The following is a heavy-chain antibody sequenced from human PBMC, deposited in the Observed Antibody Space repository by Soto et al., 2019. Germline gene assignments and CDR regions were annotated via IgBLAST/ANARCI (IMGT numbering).Heavy chain of an antibody. CDR3: ARAIGPTLFDY. D-gene: IGHD3-22*01. J-gene: IGHJ4*02. Sequence: GGSLRLSCSASGFTFSIYDMHWVRQVTGKGLEWVSAIGTTSDTYYAASVKGRLTISTENAKNSLYLQMNSLRAGDTAIYFCARAIGPTLFDYWGQGTLVTVSS. V-gene: IGHV3-13*04. CDR1: GFTFSIYD. CDR2: IGTTSDT.